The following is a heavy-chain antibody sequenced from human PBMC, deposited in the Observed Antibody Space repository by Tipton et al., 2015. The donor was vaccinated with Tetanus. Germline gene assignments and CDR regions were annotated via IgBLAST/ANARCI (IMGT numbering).Heavy chain of an antibody. D-gene: IGHD3-3*01. Sequence: TLSLTCTVSGGSISNYYWSWIRQPPGKGLEWIGYIYYSGSTNYNPSLKSRVTISVDTSKNQFSLKLSSVTAADTAVYYCARDRSITIFGVVPINYYYGMDVWGQGTTVTVSS. J-gene: IGHJ6*02. CDR3: ARDRSITIFGVVPINYYYGMDV. CDR2: IYYSGST. V-gene: IGHV4-59*01. CDR1: GGSISNYY.